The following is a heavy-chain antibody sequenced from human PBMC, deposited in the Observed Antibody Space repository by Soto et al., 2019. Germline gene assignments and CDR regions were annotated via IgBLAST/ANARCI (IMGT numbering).Heavy chain of an antibody. D-gene: IGHD2-15*01. CDR2: ISAHNGNT. V-gene: IGHV1-18*01. CDR1: GYAFTTYG. Sequence: QVHLVQSGAEVKKPGASVKVSCKGSGYAFTTYGITWVRQAPGQGLEWMGWISAHNGNTNYAQKLQGRVTVTRDTSTSTAYMVLRSLSSDDTAVYYCARGWYGDYWGQGAMVTVSS. J-gene: IGHJ4*02. CDR3: ARGWYGDY.